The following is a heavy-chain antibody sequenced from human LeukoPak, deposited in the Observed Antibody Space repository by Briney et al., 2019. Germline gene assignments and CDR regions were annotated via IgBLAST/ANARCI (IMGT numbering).Heavy chain of an antibody. J-gene: IGHJ3*02. D-gene: IGHD2-2*01. CDR1: GGSISSGSYY. CDR3: ARARVIVVVPAAICAFDI. CDR2: IYTSGST. V-gene: IGHV4-61*02. Sequence: SETLSLTCTVSGGSISSGSYYWSWIRQPAGKGLEWIGRIYTSGSTNYNPSLKSRVTISVDTSKNQFSLKLSSVTAADTAVYYCARARVIVVVPAAICAFDIWGQGTMVTVSS.